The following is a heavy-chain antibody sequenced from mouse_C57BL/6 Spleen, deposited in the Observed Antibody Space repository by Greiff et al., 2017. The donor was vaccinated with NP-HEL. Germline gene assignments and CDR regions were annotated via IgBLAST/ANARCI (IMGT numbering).Heavy chain of an antibody. D-gene: IGHD1-1*01. J-gene: IGHJ3*01. V-gene: IGHV1-26*01. Sequence: EVQLQQSGPELVKPGASVKISCKASGYTFTDYYMNWVKQSHGKSLEWIGDINPNNGGTSYNQKFKGKATLTVDKSSSTAYMELRSLTSEDSAVYYCAGDYYGSKFAYWGQGTLVTVSA. CDR2: INPNNGGT. CDR1: GYTFTDYY. CDR3: AGDYYGSKFAY.